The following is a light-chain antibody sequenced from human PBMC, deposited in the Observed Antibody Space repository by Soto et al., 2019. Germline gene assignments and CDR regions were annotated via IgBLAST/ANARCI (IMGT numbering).Light chain of an antibody. CDR2: KAS. CDR3: QQYDTFWT. J-gene: IGKJ1*01. V-gene: IGKV1-5*03. CDR1: QNISGW. Sequence: DIQMTQSPSTLSASVGDRVTITSRASQNISGWLAWYQQKPGKAPKLLIYKASNLQSGVPSRFSGSGSGTEFTLTISSLQPDDFATYYCQQYDTFWTFGQGTKVEFK.